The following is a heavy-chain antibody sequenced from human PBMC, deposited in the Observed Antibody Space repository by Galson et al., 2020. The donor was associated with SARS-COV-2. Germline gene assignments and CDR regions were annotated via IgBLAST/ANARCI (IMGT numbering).Heavy chain of an antibody. Sequence: QLGESLKISCTASGFSFNNYDIHWVRQAPGKGLEWVTYVYRYGADQRHADSVKGRFTTSRDNSKKTAYLQMSSPRPEDTAVYYCAKIYDIASGDDFDLWGHGTLVTVSS. CDR3: AKIYDIASGDDFDL. V-gene: IGHV3-30*02. CDR1: GFSFNNYD. D-gene: IGHD5-12*01. CDR2: VYRYGAD. J-gene: IGHJ3*01.